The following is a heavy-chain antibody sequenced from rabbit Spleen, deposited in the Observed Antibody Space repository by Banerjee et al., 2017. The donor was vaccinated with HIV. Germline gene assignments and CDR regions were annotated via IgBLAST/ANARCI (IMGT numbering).Heavy chain of an antibody. D-gene: IGHD7-1*01. CDR3: ARGFYAGYPDVGGTTYSNL. Sequence: QSLEESGGDLVKPGASLTLTCTASGVSFSSNHYMCWVRQAPGKGLEWIACIEGGSSAFSYFASWAKGRFTISKTSSTTVTLQMTSLTAADTATYFCARGFYAGYPDVGGTTYSNLWGPGTLVTVS. CDR2: IEGGSSAFS. J-gene: IGHJ4*01. CDR1: GVSFSSNHY. V-gene: IGHV1S40*01.